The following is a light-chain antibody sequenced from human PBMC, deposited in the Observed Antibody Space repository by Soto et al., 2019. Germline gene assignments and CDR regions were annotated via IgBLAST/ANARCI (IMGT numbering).Light chain of an antibody. CDR1: QSVSSSY. CDR2: GAY. Sequence: MVVRQSPSTVSLSPVERATLSCSAIQSVSSSYLAWYQQKPGQAPRLLIYGAYRRATGIPDRFSGSGSGTDFTLTISRLEPEDFAVYYCQQYGSSPSITFGQGTRLEIK. V-gene: IGKV3-20*01. J-gene: IGKJ5*01. CDR3: QQYGSSPSIT.